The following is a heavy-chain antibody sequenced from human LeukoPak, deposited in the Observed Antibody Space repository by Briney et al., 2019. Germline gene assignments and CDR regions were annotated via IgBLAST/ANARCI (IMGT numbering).Heavy chain of an antibody. CDR2: IYTSGST. D-gene: IGHD3-3*01. CDR1: GGSISSYY. V-gene: IGHV4-4*07. CDR3: ARDLSYDFWSGYRGTEYYYYYMDV. J-gene: IGHJ6*03. Sequence: PSETLSLTCTVSGGSISSYYWSCIRQPAGKGLEWIGRIYTSGSTNYNPSLKSRVTMSVDTSKNQFSLKLSSVTAADTAVYYCARDLSYDFWSGYRGTEYYYYYMDVWGKGTTVTVSS.